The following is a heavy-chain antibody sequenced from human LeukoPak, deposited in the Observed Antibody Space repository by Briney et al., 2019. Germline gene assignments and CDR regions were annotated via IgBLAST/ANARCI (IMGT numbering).Heavy chain of an antibody. V-gene: IGHV3-21*01. J-gene: IGHJ3*02. CDR1: GFTFSSSS. CDR3: ARVDPWHAFDI. Sequence: GGSLRLSCAASGFTFSSSSMDWVRQAPGKGLEWVSSISGSSNYIYQADSLKGRFTVSRDNAKNSLYLQMNSLRAEDTAVYYCARVDPWHAFDIWGPGKMLSVSS. CDR2: ISGSSNYI. D-gene: IGHD2-2*03.